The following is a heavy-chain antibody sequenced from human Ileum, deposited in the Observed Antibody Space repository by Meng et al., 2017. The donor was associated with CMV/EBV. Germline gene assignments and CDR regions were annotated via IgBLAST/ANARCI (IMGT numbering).Heavy chain of an antibody. CDR3: ASGSPQLGYV. CDR1: GGSISSGDYY. CDR2: IYYSGST. J-gene: IGHJ4*02. V-gene: IGHV4-30-4*01. D-gene: IGHD1-1*01. Sequence: QVQLQGSGPGLVKPSQTLSLTCTVSGGSISSGDYYWRCRRQPREKRLELIGYIYYSGSTYYDPSLRRRVTTSADTSKNLFSMMMTSVTAADTADYYCASGSPQLGYVWGQGTLVTVSS.